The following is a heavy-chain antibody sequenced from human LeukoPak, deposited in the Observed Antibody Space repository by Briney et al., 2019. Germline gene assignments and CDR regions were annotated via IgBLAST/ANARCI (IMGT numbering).Heavy chain of an antibody. CDR1: GFTFFRFD. CDR2: INGGGGTT. D-gene: IGHD3-22*01. V-gene: IGHV3-23*01. Sequence: GGSLRLSCVASGFTFFRFDMTWVRQTPEKGLEWVAGINGGGGTTYYADSLKGRFTISRDNFKNTVYLQMNSLRAEDTAVYYCAKDSVYYYDSSGSIDYWGQGTLVTVSS. J-gene: IGHJ4*02. CDR3: AKDSVYYYDSSGSIDY.